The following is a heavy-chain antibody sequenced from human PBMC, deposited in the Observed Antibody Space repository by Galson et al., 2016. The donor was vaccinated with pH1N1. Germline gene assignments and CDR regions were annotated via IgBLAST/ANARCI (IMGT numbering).Heavy chain of an antibody. CDR3: AGERGANYHESDY. CDR2: LIPNFATS. Sequence: SVKVSCKASGCTFSPYAINWVRQAPGQGLEWMGGLIPNFATSNYAQKFQGRVTITADKSTKTAYMQLTGLRPEDTAVYYCAGERGANYHESDYWGQGTLVTVSP. CDR1: GCTFSPYA. V-gene: IGHV1-69*06. D-gene: IGHD3-16*02. J-gene: IGHJ4*02.